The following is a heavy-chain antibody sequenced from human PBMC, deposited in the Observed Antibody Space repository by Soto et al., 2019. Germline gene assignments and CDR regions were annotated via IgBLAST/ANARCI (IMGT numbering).Heavy chain of an antibody. CDR1: GGSISISSYF. J-gene: IGHJ6*02. D-gene: IGHD2-21*02. CDR2: IYYSGITYYRST. CDR3: ARDLWGYCGTDCYPLDV. Sequence: PSETLSLTCIVSGGSISISSYFWGCIRQPPGKGLEWIGSIYYSGITYYRSTYYNPSLKSRVTMSVDMSKNQFSLKLNSVTAADTAVYYCARDLWGYCGTDCYPLDVWGQGTTVTVSS. V-gene: IGHV4-39*07.